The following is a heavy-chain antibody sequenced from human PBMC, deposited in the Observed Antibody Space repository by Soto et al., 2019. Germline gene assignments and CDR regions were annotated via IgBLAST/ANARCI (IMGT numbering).Heavy chain of an antibody. Sequence: SVKVSCKASGGTFSSYAISWLRQAPGQGLEWMGGIIPIFGTANYAQKFQGRVTITADESTSTAYMELSSLRSEDTAVYYCARVPLRCSGGSCYSTPEYYFDYWGQGTLVTVS. CDR2: IIPIFGTA. CDR1: GGTFSSYA. J-gene: IGHJ4*02. CDR3: ARVPLRCSGGSCYSTPEYYFDY. D-gene: IGHD2-15*01. V-gene: IGHV1-69*13.